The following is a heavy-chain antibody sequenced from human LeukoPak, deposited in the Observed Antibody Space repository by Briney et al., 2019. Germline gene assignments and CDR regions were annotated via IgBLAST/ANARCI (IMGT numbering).Heavy chain of an antibody. CDR3: AKLIAQYHFDH. J-gene: IGHJ4*02. Sequence: GGSLRLSCAASGFTFSSYNLNWVRQAPGKGLEWVSTISSSSYIYYADSVKGRFTISRDNAKNSLYLQMNSLRAEDTAVYYCAKLIAQYHFDHWGQGTLVTVSS. CDR1: GFTFSSYN. D-gene: IGHD2-2*01. V-gene: IGHV3-21*01. CDR2: ISSSSYI.